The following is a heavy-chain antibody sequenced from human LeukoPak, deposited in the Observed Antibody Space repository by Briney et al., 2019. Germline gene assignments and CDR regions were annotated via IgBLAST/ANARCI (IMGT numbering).Heavy chain of an antibody. J-gene: IGHJ4*02. Sequence: PGGSLRLSCAASGFTFSNYWLSWVRQAPGKGLEWVANINQGGSEKYYVDSVKGRFTISRDNAKNSLYLQMNNLRAEDTAVYYCAKVDTAMGAGDYWGQGTLVTVSS. CDR1: GFTFSNYW. CDR2: INQGGSEK. V-gene: IGHV3-7*01. CDR3: AKVDTAMGAGDY. D-gene: IGHD5-18*01.